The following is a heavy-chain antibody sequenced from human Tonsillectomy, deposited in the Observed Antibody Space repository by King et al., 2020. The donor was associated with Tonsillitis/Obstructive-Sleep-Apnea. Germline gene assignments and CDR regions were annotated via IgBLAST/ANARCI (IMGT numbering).Heavy chain of an antibody. Sequence: QLQESGPGLVKPSETLSLTCTVSGGSISSSSYYWGWIRQPPGKGLEWIGSIYYSGSTYYNPSLKSRVTISVDTSKNQFSLKLSSVTAADTAVYYCARPLDSWSGGDAFDIWGQGTMVTVSS. CDR1: GGSISSSSYY. D-gene: IGHD3-3*01. CDR2: IYYSGST. CDR3: ARPLDSWSGGDAFDI. J-gene: IGHJ3*02. V-gene: IGHV4-39*01.